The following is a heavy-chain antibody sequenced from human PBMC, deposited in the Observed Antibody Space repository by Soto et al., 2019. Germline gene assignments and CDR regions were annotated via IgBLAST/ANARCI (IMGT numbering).Heavy chain of an antibody. Sequence: SVKVSCKASGGTFSSYSMSWVRQAPGQGLDWRGWIIPNFGTANYAQKFQGRVTITAGESTSTAYMELSSRLSEDTAVYYCARDTRRVDRSCYPYWGQGTLVTVSS. V-gene: IGHV1-69*13. J-gene: IGHJ1*01. CDR1: GGTFSSYS. CDR3: ARDTRRVDRSCYPY. D-gene: IGHD2-15*01. CDR2: IIPNFGTA.